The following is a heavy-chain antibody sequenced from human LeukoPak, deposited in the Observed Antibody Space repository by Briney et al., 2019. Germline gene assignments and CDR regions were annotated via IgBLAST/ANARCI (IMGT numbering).Heavy chain of an antibody. J-gene: IGHJ4*02. D-gene: IGHD3-10*01. CDR1: GFAFSSCG. V-gene: IGHV3-30*02. CDR2: IRSDGSNK. CDR3: AKDRGVGFGEV. Sequence: PGGSLRLSCIESGFAFSSCGMHWVRQAPGKGLEWVAFIRSDGSNKYYADSVKGRFTISRDNSKNTLYLQLDSLRAEDTAVHYCAKDRGVGFGEVWGQGTLVTVSS.